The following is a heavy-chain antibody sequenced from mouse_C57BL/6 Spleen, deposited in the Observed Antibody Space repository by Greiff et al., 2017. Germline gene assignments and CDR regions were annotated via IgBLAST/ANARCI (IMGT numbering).Heavy chain of an antibody. D-gene: IGHD2-5*01. V-gene: IGHV5-4*01. CDR3: ARDSNWGGLDY. CDR1: GFTFSSYA. Sequence: EVNLVESGGGLVKPGGSLKLSCAASGFTFSSYAMSWVRQTPEKRLEWVATISDGGSYTYYPDNVKGRFTISRDNAKNNLYLQMSHLKSEDTAMYYCARDSNWGGLDYWGQGTTLTVSS. J-gene: IGHJ2*01. CDR2: ISDGGSYT.